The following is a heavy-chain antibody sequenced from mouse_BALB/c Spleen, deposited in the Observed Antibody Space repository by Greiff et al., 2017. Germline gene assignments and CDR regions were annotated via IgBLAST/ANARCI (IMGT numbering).Heavy chain of an antibody. D-gene: IGHD4-1*01. CDR3: ARSNWERDAMDY. V-gene: IGHV1-54*01. CDR1: GYAFTNYL. Sequence: VQLQQSGAELVRPGTSVKVSCKASGYAFTNYLIEWVKQRPGQGLEWIGVLNPGSGGTNYNEKFKGKATLTADKSSSTAYMQLSSLTSDDSAVYFCARSNWERDAMDYWGQGTSVTVSS. J-gene: IGHJ4*01. CDR2: LNPGSGGT.